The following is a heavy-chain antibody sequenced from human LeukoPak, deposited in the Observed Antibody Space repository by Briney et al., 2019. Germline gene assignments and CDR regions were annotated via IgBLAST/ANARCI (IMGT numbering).Heavy chain of an antibody. D-gene: IGHD6-19*01. CDR2: MNPNSGNT. V-gene: IGHV1-8*01. J-gene: IGHJ4*02. Sequence: ASVKVSCKASGYTFTSYDINWVRQATGQGLEWMGWMNPNSGNTGYAQKFQGRVTMTRNTSISTAYMELSSLRSEDTAVYYCARKEAVAGLFDYWGQGTLVTVSS. CDR1: GYTFTSYD. CDR3: ARKEAVAGLFDY.